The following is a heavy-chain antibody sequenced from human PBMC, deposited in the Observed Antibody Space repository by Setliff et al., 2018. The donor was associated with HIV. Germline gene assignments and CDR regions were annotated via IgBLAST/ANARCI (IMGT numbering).Heavy chain of an antibody. D-gene: IGHD3-10*01. CDR3: AREGKFRYYYYMDV. CDR1: GYTFTSHG. J-gene: IGHJ6*03. Sequence: ASVKVSCKASGYTFTSHGISWVRQAPGQGLEWMGWINAGNGNTKYSQKFQGRVTFTRDTSASTAYMELSSLRSEDTAVYYCAREGKFRYYYYMDVWGKGTTVTVSS. CDR2: INAGNGNT. V-gene: IGHV1-3*01.